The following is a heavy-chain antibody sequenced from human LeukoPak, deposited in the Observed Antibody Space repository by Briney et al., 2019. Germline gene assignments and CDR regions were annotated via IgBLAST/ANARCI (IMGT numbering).Heavy chain of an antibody. CDR2: IYYSGST. V-gene: IGHV4-59*01. CDR3: ARDRSADRGFDY. J-gene: IGHJ4*02. CDR1: GGSISSYY. Sequence: SETLSLTCTVSGGSISSYYWSWIRQPPGKGLEWIGYIYYSGSTNYNPSLKSRVTISVDTSKNQFSLKLNSVTAADTAVYYCARDRSADRGFDYWGQGTLVNVSS.